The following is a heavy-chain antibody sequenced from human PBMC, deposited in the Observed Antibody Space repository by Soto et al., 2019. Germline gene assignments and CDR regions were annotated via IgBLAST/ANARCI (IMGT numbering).Heavy chain of an antibody. CDR1: GFTFSTYW. Sequence: EVQLVESGGGLVQPGGSLRLSCAASGFTFSTYWMHWVRQIPGKGLEWVSRVKSDGSSYYADPVKGRFTISRDNAWNTVYLQMNRLRAEDTALYYCARGLKNYYGMDVWGQVTTVTVSS. J-gene: IGHJ6*02. CDR2: VKSDGSS. CDR3: ARGLKNYYGMDV. V-gene: IGHV3-74*01.